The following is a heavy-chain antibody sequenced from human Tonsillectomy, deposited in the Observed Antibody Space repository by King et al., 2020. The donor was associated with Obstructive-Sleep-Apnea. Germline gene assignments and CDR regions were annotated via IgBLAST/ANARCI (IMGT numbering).Heavy chain of an antibody. V-gene: IGHV3-23*04. CDR1: GFTFSSYA. CDR3: AKEGGRDYGDYVDYFDY. Sequence: VQLVESGGGLVQPGGSLRLSCAASGFTFSSYAMSWVRQAPGKGLELVSAIIGSVGSTYYADTVKGRVTISRDNSKNTLYLQMNSLRAEDTAVYYCAKEGGRDYGDYVDYFDYWGQGTLVTVSS. J-gene: IGHJ4*02. CDR2: IIGSVGST. D-gene: IGHD4-17*01.